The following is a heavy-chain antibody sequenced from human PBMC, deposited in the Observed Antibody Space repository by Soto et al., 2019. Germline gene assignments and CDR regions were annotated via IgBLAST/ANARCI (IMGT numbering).Heavy chain of an antibody. J-gene: IGHJ5*02. V-gene: IGHV3-30-3*01. CDR3: ARAGGYSFYHWFDP. CDR2: ISYDGNNR. Sequence: GGSLRLSCVASGFAFNSNAMHWVRQAPGKGLEWLAVISYDGNNRFYGDSVRGRITISRKNSKRTLYLEVNSLRSEDTAVYYCARAGGYSFYHWFDPWGQGTLVTVSS. D-gene: IGHD3-22*01. CDR1: GFAFNSNA.